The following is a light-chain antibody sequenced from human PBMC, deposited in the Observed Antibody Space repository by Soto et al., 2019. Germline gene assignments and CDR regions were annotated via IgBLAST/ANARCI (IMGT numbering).Light chain of an antibody. Sequence: EIVMTQSPVTLSVSPGERATLSCRASQSVRSNLAWYQQKPGQAPSLLIYGAFTRATGIPTRFSGTGSGTEFTLTISSLQSEDFALYYCQQYNDGPLTFGYGTKVEV. CDR1: QSVRSN. J-gene: IGKJ1*01. V-gene: IGKV3-15*01. CDR2: GAF. CDR3: QQYNDGPLT.